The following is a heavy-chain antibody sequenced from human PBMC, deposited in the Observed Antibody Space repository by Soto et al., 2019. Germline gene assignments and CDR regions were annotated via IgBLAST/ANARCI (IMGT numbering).Heavy chain of an antibody. J-gene: IGHJ4*02. CDR3: AKDQLSLAYCGGDCALGY. Sequence: GWSLRLSCVDSGFTFSRYGLHWVRQAPGKVQEWAAVISYDGSNKYYADSVKGRFTISRDNSKNTLYLQMNSLRAEDTAVYYCAKDQLSLAYCGGDCALGYWGQGTLVTVSS. V-gene: IGHV3-30*18. D-gene: IGHD2-21*02. CDR1: GFTFSRYG. CDR2: ISYDGSNK.